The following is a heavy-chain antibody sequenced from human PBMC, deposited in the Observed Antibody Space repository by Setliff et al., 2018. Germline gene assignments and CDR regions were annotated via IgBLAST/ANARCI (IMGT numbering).Heavy chain of an antibody. CDR3: ARISASSSHFDY. Sequence: GGSLRLSCAASGFTFSSYAMSWVRQAPGKGLEWVSGLNDVGHNTYYADSVKGRFTISKDTSKKQVVLTMTNMDPVDTATYYCARISASSSHFDYWGPGTLVTVSS. CDR2: LNDVGHNT. V-gene: IGHV3-23*01. D-gene: IGHD6-13*01. CDR1: GFTFSSYA. J-gene: IGHJ4*02.